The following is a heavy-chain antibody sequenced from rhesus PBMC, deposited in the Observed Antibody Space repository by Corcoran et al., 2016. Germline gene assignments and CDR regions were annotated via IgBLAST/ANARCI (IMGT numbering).Heavy chain of an antibody. CDR3: ASLSGSFDY. D-gene: IGHD6-31*01. V-gene: IGHV1-111*02. J-gene: IGHJ4*01. CDR1: GYTFTEHY. CDR2: VAPEDGEA. Sequence: EVQLVQSGAEGKKHGASGKISCKATGYTFTEHYLKCVRKAPGKGLGWMGRVAPEDGEAAYAQQFQDRVTITADMSTDTAYMELSSLRSEDTAVYYCASLSGSFDYWGQGVLVTVSS.